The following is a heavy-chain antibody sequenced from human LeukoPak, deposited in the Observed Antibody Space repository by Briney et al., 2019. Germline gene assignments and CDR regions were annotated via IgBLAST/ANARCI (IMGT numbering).Heavy chain of an antibody. CDR2: INPNSGGT. D-gene: IGHD4-17*01. CDR3: ARGERDGDLDS. V-gene: IGHV1-2*02. CDR1: VYTFTAYY. Sequence: ASVEVSCKASVYTFTAYYIHWVRQAPGQGLEWMGWINPNSGGTNYAQKIQGRVTMTRDTSINTAYMELSRLRSDDTAVYYCARGERDGDLDSWGQGTLVTVSS. J-gene: IGHJ4*02.